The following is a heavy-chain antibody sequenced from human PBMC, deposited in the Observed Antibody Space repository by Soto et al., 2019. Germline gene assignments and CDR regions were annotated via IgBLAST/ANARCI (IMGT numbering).Heavy chain of an antibody. Sequence: EVQLVESGGGLVQPGRSLRLSCTASGFDFGEYAMHWVRQAPGKGLEWVSGITWNSGNIGYAESVKGRFTISRDNANNSLLLQMNSLRPEDTAVYYCAKDHLGGAVAVPFFDQRGQGAQVTDSS. CDR1: GFDFGEYA. V-gene: IGHV3-9*01. CDR3: AKDHLGGAVAVPFFDQ. J-gene: IGHJ4*02. CDR2: ITWNSGNI. D-gene: IGHD6-19*01.